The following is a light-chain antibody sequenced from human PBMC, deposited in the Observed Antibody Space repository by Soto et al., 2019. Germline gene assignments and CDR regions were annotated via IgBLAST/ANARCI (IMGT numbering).Light chain of an antibody. CDR2: GAS. V-gene: IGKV3-20*01. CDR3: QQYGSSPPMYT. J-gene: IGKJ2*01. Sequence: EIVLTQSPGTLSLSPGERATLSCRASQSVSSSSLAWYQQKPGQAPRLLIYGASSRATRIPDRFSGSGSGTDFTLTISRLEPEDFAVYYCQQYGSSPPMYTFGQGTKLEIK. CDR1: QSVSSSS.